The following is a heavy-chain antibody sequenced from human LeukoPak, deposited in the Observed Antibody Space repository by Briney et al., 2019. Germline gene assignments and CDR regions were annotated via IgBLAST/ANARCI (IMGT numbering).Heavy chain of an antibody. CDR1: GFTFSSYS. D-gene: IGHD2-21*01. V-gene: IGHV3-48*01. CDR3: ARGILWWGIDY. CDR2: ISSSSTI. J-gene: IGHJ4*02. Sequence: GGSLRLSCAASGFTFSSYSMNWVRQAPGKGLEWVSYISSSSTIYYADSVKGRFTISRDNAKNSLYLQMNSLRAEDTAVYYCARGILWWGIDYWGQGTLVTVSS.